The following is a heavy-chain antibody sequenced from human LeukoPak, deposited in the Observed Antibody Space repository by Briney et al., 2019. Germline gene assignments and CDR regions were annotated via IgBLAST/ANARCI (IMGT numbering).Heavy chain of an antibody. CDR3: ARDRSRGLLDAFDV. CDR1: GFSFSRYS. J-gene: IGHJ3*01. D-gene: IGHD5-18*01. CDR2: ISSGSSYI. Sequence: GGSLRLSCVASGFSFSRYSMNWIRQPPGKGLEWVSSISSGSSYIYYADSVKGRFTISRDNAKNSLYLQMNSLRAEDTAVYYCARDRSRGLLDAFDVWGQGTMVTVSS. V-gene: IGHV3-21*01.